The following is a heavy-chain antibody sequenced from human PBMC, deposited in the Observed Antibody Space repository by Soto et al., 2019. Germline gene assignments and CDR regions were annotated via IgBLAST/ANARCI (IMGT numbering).Heavy chain of an antibody. CDR2: ISYDGSNK. J-gene: IGHJ6*03. CDR1: GFTFSSYG. Sequence: PGGSLRLSCAASGFTFSSYGIHWVRQAPGKGLEWVAVISYDGSNKYYADSVKGRFTISRDNSKNTLYLQMNSLRAEDTAVYYCAKEVRGTKLKTILVPAAMRYYYYYMDVWGKGTTVPVSS. D-gene: IGHD2-2*01. CDR3: AKEVRGTKLKTILVPAAMRYYYYYMDV. V-gene: IGHV3-30*18.